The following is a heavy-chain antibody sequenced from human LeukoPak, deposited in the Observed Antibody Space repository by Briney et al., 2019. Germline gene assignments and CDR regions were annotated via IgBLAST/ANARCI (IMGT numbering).Heavy chain of an antibody. J-gene: IGHJ4*02. V-gene: IGHV3-48*01. CDR3: ARDYGDYVADPLDY. CDR1: GFTFSSYS. CDR2: ISSSSSTI. D-gene: IGHD4-17*01. Sequence: GGSLRLSCAASGFTFSSYSMNWVRQAPGKGLEWVSYISSSSSTIYYADSVKGRFTISRDNAKNSLYLQMNSLRAEDTAVYYCARDYGDYVADPLDYWGQGTLVTVSS.